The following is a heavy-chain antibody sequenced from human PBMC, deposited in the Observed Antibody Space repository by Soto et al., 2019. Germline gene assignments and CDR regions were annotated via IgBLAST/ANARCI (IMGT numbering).Heavy chain of an antibody. J-gene: IGHJ6*02. CDR3: ARDGYCSSTSCPPYCYYYYGMDF. Sequence: ASVKVSCKASGYTFTSYGISWVRQAPGQGLEWMGWISAYNGNTNYAQKLQGRVTMTTDTSTSTAYMELRSLRSDDTAVYYCARDGYCSSTSCPPYCYYYYGMDFWGQGTTVTSP. D-gene: IGHD2-2*03. V-gene: IGHV1-18*01. CDR1: GYTFTSYG. CDR2: ISAYNGNT.